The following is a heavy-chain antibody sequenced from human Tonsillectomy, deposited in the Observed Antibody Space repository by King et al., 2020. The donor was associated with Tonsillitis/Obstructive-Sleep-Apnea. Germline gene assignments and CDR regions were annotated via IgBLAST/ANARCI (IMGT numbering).Heavy chain of an antibody. Sequence: VQLVESGGGVVQPGRSLRLSCAASGFTFSSYAMHWVRQAPGKGLEWVAVISYDGSNKYYADSVKGRFTISRDNSKNTLYLQMNSLRAEDTAVYYCAREGRFVEAPGYYYYYCMDVWGKGTPVTVSS. CDR2: ISYDGSNK. V-gene: IGHV3-30*04. J-gene: IGHJ6*03. D-gene: IGHD3-3*01. CDR3: AREGRFVEAPGYYYYYCMDV. CDR1: GFTFSSYA.